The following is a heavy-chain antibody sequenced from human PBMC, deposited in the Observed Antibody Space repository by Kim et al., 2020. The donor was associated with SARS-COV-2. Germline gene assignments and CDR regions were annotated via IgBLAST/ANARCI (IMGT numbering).Heavy chain of an antibody. J-gene: IGHJ3*02. CDR1: GGSISGYY. CDR2: INDSGST. Sequence: SETLSLTCTVSGGSISGYYWSWIRQPPGKGLEWIGYINDSGSTNYNPSLKSRVPISVDTSKNQFSLKLSSVTAAATAAYYCSRDYDFSYNHSDSFDIWG. V-gene: IGHV4-59*01. D-gene: IGHD3-3*01. CDR3: SRDYDFSYNHSDSFDI.